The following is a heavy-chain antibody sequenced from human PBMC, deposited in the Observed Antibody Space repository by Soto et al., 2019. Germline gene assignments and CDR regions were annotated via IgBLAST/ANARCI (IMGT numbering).Heavy chain of an antibody. CDR1: GFTFSNAW. D-gene: IGHD3-3*01. CDR3: TTAPYYDFWSGYPIFDY. J-gene: IGHJ4*02. V-gene: IGHV3-15*01. CDR2: IKSKTDGGTT. Sequence: PGGSLRLSCAASGFTFSNAWMSWVRQAPGKGLEWVGRIKSKTDGGTTDYAAPVKGRFTISRDDSKNTLYLQMNSLKTEDTAVYYCTTAPYYDFWSGYPIFDYRGQRTPVTGSS.